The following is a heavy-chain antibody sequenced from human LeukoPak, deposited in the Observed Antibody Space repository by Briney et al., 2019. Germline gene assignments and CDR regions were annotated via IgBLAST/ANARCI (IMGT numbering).Heavy chain of an antibody. CDR3: ARRDDYGGNSLDY. D-gene: IGHD4-23*01. CDR2: IWFDGSSK. V-gene: IGHV3-33*01. J-gene: IGHJ4*02. Sequence: GGSLRLSCAASGFTYSNYGMHWVRQAPGKGLEWVAVIWFDGSSKYYADSVKGRVNISSDKSKNTLYLQMNSLRAEDTAVYYCARRDDYGGNSLDYWGQGTLVTVSS. CDR1: GFTYSNYG.